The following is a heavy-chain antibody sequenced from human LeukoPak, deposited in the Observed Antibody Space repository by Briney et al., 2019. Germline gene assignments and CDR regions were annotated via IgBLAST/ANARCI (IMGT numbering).Heavy chain of an antibody. J-gene: IGHJ4*02. CDR2: INHSGST. Sequence: SETLSLTCAVYGGSFSGYYWSWIRQPPGKGLEWIGEINHSGSTNYNPSLKSRVTISVDTSKNQFSLKLSSVTAADTAVYYCAGDRGGYDLWGQGTLVTVSS. D-gene: IGHD5-12*01. CDR1: GGSFSGYY. V-gene: IGHV4-34*01. CDR3: AGDRGGYDL.